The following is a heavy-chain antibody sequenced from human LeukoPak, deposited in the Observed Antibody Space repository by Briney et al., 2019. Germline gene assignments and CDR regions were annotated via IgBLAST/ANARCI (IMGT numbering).Heavy chain of an antibody. V-gene: IGHV4-34*01. J-gene: IGHJ4*02. Sequence: PSETLSLTCAVYGGSFSGYYWSWIRQPPGKGLEWIGEINHSGSTNYNPSLKSRVTISVDTSKNQFSLKLSSVTAADTAVYYCARGGIAVVFDYWGQGTLVTVSS. CDR1: GGSFSGYY. D-gene: IGHD6-19*01. CDR3: ARGGIAVVFDY. CDR2: INHSGST.